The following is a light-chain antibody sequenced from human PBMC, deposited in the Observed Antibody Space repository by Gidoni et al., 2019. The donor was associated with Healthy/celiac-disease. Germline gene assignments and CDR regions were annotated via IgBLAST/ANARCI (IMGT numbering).Light chain of an antibody. CDR1: QSVSNS. V-gene: IGKV3-15*01. Sequence: ETVMTQSPATLSVSPGERATLSCRDSQSVSNSLAWYQQKPGQGPRLLIYGASTRATGIPARFSGSGSGTEFTLTISSLQSEDFAVYYCQQYNNWPPYTFGQGTKLEIK. J-gene: IGKJ2*01. CDR3: QQYNNWPPYT. CDR2: GAS.